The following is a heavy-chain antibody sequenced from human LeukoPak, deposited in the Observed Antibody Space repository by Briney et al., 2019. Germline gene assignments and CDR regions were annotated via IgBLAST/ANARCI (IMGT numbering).Heavy chain of an antibody. CDR2: VYDSGST. J-gene: IGHJ3*02. Sequence: SETLSLTCTVSGGSISSSSYYWGWIRQPPGKGLEWTGSVYDSGSTYYNPSLKSRVTISVDTSKNQLSLKMSSVTAADTAVYYCARGAYYYDSSGYSWVGAFDIWGQGTMVTVSS. V-gene: IGHV4-39*07. D-gene: IGHD3-22*01. CDR3: ARGAYYYDSSGYSWVGAFDI. CDR1: GGSISSSSYY.